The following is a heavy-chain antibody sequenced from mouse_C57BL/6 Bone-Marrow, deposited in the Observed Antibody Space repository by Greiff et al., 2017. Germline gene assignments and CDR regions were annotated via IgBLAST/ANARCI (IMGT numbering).Heavy chain of an antibody. Sequence: VHVKQSGAELVRPGASVKLSCTASGFNIKDDYMHWVKQRPEQGLEWIGWIDPENGDTEYASKFQGKATIPADTSSNTAYLQLSRLTSEDTAVYYCTTGSNYSYYFDYWGQGTTLTVSS. V-gene: IGHV14-4*01. CDR3: TTGSNYSYYFDY. J-gene: IGHJ2*01. D-gene: IGHD2-5*01. CDR2: IDPENGDT. CDR1: GFNIKDDY.